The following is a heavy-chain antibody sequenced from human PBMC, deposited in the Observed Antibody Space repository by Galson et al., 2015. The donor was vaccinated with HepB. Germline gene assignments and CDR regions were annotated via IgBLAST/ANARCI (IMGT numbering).Heavy chain of an antibody. D-gene: IGHD3-10*01. Sequence: SLRLSCAASGFTFSRYAMHWVRQAPGKGLEWVAIISSAGTRKYFADSVKGRFTISRDNSKNTLYLQMNSLRSEDTAVYYCAKASGPDYYMDVWGKGTTVTVSS. CDR1: GFTFSRYA. V-gene: IGHV3-30*04. J-gene: IGHJ6*03. CDR3: AKASGPDYYMDV. CDR2: ISSAGTRK.